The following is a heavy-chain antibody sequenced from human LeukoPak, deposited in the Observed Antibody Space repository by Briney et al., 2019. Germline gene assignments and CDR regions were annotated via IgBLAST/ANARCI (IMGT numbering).Heavy chain of an antibody. Sequence: SETLSLTCAAYGGSFSGYYWTWIRQPPGKGLEWIGEINHSGSTTSNPSLKSGVTTSVDTSKNKFSLKLSTVPAADTAVYYCASSGWCCGYWGQGTVVSVPS. CDR3: ASSGWCCGY. CDR2: INHSGST. V-gene: IGHV4-34*01. D-gene: IGHD6-19*01. CDR1: GGSFSGYY. J-gene: IGHJ4*02.